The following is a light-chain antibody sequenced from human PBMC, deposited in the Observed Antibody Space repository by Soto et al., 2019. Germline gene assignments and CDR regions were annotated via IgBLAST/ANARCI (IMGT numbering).Light chain of an antibody. J-gene: IGKJ1*01. CDR2: GAS. CDR1: PSVSSSD. Sequence: ETVLTQSPGTLSLSPGERATLSCRASPSVSSSDLAWYQQKPGQAHRLLIYGASRRATGIPDRFSGSGSGTDFTLTISRLEPEDFAFYYCQQYGRSPPSWTFGQGTKVEIK. V-gene: IGKV3-20*01. CDR3: QQYGRSPPSWT.